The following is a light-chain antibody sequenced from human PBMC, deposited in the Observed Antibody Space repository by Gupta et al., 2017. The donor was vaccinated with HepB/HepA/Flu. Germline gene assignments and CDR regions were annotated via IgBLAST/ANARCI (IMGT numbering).Light chain of an antibody. CDR2: YND. J-gene: IGLJ2*01. Sequence: QSVLTQSPSLSGTPGQRGTISCSGSSSNVGSKNVNWYQQLPGRAPKLLIYYNDARPSGVPDRFSGSKSDTSASLAISGLQSEDEADYYCAAWDESLNGVVFGGGTKLTVL. CDR3: AAWDESLNGVV. CDR1: SSNVGSKN. V-gene: IGLV1-44*01.